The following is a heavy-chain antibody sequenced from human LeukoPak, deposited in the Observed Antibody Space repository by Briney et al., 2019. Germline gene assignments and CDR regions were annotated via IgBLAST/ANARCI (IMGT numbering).Heavy chain of an antibody. Sequence: GGSLRLSCAASGFTFSSYGMHWVRQAPGKGLEWVAVIRYDGSNKYYADSVKGRFTISRDNSKNTLYLQMNSLRAEDTAVYYCARDLRFGELPDLGPLADWGQGTLVTVSS. CDR3: ARDLRFGELPDLGPLAD. J-gene: IGHJ4*02. D-gene: IGHD3-10*01. CDR2: IRYDGSNK. CDR1: GFTFSSYG. V-gene: IGHV3-33*01.